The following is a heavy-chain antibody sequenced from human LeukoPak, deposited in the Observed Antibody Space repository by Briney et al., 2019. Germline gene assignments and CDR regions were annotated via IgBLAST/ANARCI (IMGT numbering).Heavy chain of an antibody. D-gene: IGHD1-26*01. CDR1: GGSFSGYY. CDR3: ARGLGRVGAITGSNWFDP. V-gene: IGHV4-34*01. Sequence: PSETLSLTWAVYGGSFSGYYGSWMRQPPGEGLELIGEINHSGSTNYNPSLKSRVTISVDTSKNQVSLKLSSVTAADTAVYYCARGLGRVGAITGSNWFDPWGQGTLVTVSS. J-gene: IGHJ5*02. CDR2: INHSGST.